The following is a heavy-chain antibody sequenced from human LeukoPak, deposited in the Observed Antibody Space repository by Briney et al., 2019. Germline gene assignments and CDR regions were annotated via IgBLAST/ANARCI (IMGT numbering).Heavy chain of an antibody. D-gene: IGHD5-18*01. J-gene: IGHJ4*02. CDR3: ARGIQLWRGSFDY. Sequence: SVKVSCKASGGTFISYAISWVRQAPGQGLEWMGGIIPIFGTANYAQKFQGRVTITADESTSTAYMELSSLRSEDTAVYYCARGIQLWRGSFDYWGQGTLVTVSS. V-gene: IGHV1-69*13. CDR2: IIPIFGTA. CDR1: GGTFISYA.